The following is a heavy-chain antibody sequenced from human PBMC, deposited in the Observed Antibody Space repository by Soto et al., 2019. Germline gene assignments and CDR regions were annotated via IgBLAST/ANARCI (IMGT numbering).Heavy chain of an antibody. V-gene: IGHV3-74*01. J-gene: IGHJ4*02. CDR2: ISQDGAIA. CDR3: LRDQRHWNEFGDQ. Sequence: VQLVESGGGLVQPGGSLRLSCAASGFAFGSYWMHWVRQAPGKGLVWVSRISQDGAIATQADSVKGRFTISRDNAKNTLFLQMNSLRAADTAVYYCLRDQRHWNEFGDQWGQGTLVTVSS. CDR1: GFAFGSYW. D-gene: IGHD1-1*01.